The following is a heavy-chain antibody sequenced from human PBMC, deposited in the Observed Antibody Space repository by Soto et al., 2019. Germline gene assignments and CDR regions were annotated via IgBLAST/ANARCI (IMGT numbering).Heavy chain of an antibody. D-gene: IGHD3-3*01. Sequence: PSLTCAVYGGSFSGYYWSWIRQPPGKGLEWIGEINHSGSTNYNPSLKSRVTISVDTSKNQFSLKLSSVTAADTAVYYCARGPPRDFWSGYYTGYYYYYYGMDVWGQGTTVTVSS. CDR1: GGSFSGYY. J-gene: IGHJ6*02. CDR2: INHSGST. V-gene: IGHV4-34*01. CDR3: ARGPPRDFWSGYYTGYYYYYYGMDV.